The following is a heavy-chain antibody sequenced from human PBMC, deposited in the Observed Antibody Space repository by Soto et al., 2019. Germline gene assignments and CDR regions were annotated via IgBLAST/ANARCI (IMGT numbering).Heavy chain of an antibody. CDR1: GYTFTSYA. J-gene: IGHJ6*02. D-gene: IGHD3-3*01. V-gene: IGHV1-3*01. CDR2: INAGNGNT. CDR3: ARGKYYDFWSGYYYYGMDV. Sequence: ASVKVSCKASGYTFTSYAMHWVRQAPGQRLEWMGWINAGNGNTKYSQKFQGRVTITRDTSASTAYMELSSLRSEDTAVYYCARGKYYDFWSGYYYYGMDVWGQGTTVTVSS.